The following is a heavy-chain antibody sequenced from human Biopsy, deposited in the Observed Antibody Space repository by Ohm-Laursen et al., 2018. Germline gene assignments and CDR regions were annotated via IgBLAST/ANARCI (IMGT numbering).Heavy chain of an antibody. J-gene: IGHJ4*02. CDR1: GFIFSTYS. Sequence: SLRLSCTASGFIFSTYSMNWVRQAPGKGLEWVSYISSGSSPIYYADSVKGRFTISRDNAKNSLSLQMNSLRAEDTAVYYCARGSDSDYWGQGTLVTVSS. V-gene: IGHV3-48*01. CDR2: ISSGSSPI. CDR3: ARGSDSDY.